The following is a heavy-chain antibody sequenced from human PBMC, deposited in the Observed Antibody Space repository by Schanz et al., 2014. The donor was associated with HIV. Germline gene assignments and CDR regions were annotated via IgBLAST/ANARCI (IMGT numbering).Heavy chain of an antibody. Sequence: VQLVESGGGVVQPGRSLRLSCAASGFTFNDYGMHWVRQAPGKGLEWVAVISYDGINKYYADSVKGRFTISRDNSKNTLYLQMNSLRAEDTAVYYCARGGIWEWDQPDFAYWRQGTLVTVS. CDR3: ARGGIWEWDQPDFAY. CDR2: ISYDGINK. V-gene: IGHV3-30*03. D-gene: IGHD2-15*01. CDR1: GFTFNDYG. J-gene: IGHJ4*02.